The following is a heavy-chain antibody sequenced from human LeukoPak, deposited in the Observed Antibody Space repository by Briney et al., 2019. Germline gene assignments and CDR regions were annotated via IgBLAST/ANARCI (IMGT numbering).Heavy chain of an antibody. Sequence: QTGGSLRLSCAASGFTFTSYAMSWVRQAPGKGLEWVSGISGSGGSTYYADSVKGRFTISRDNSKNTLYLQMDSLRVEDTAVYYCARALSSSWSNYFDYWGQGTLVTVSS. J-gene: IGHJ4*02. V-gene: IGHV3-23*01. CDR3: ARALSSSWSNYFDY. CDR2: ISGSGGST. D-gene: IGHD6-19*01. CDR1: GFTFTSYA.